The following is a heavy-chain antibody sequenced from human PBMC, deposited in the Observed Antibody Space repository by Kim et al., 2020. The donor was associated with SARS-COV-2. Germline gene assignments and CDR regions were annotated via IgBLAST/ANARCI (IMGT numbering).Heavy chain of an antibody. V-gene: IGHV3-33*01. CDR3: AREGDCTNGVCYMGYYYGMDV. CDR2: IWYDGSNK. CDR1: GFTFSSYG. J-gene: IGHJ6*02. D-gene: IGHD2-8*01. Sequence: GGSLRLSCAASGFTFSSYGMHWVRQAPGKGLEWVAVIWYDGSNKYYADSVKGRFTISRDNSKNTLYLQMNSLRAEDTAVYYCAREGDCTNGVCYMGYYYGMDVWGQGTTVTVSS.